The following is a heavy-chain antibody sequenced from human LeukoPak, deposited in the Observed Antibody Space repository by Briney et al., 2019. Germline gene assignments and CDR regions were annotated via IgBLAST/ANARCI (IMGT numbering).Heavy chain of an antibody. CDR3: AKTTAGYSSGRYPGWPVDY. CDR1: GFTFGSYA. V-gene: IGHV3-23*01. D-gene: IGHD6-19*01. Sequence: GGSLRLPCAASGFTFGSYAMYWVRQAPGKGLEWGSGISGSGGSTFYADSVKGRFTISRDHSENTVYLQMNSLRADDTAVYYCAKTTAGYSSGRYPGWPVDYWGQGTLVTVSS. J-gene: IGHJ4*02. CDR2: ISGSGGST.